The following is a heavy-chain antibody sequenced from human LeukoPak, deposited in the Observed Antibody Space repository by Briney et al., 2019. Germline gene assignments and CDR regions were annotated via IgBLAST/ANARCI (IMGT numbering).Heavy chain of an antibody. CDR1: GFTFSNYG. V-gene: IGHV3-23*01. CDR3: AKSGLNRFDY. CDR2: ITGSGGRT. Sequence: GGSLRLSCAASGFTFSNYGLSWVRQAPGKGLEWVSGITGSGGRTYYADSVKGRFTISRDDSKNTLYPQMNSLRAEDTAVYYCAKSGLNRFDYWGQGTLVTVSS. J-gene: IGHJ4*02. D-gene: IGHD2-15*01.